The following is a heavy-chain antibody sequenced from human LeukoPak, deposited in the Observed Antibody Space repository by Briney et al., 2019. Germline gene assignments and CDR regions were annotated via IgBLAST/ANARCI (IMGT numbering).Heavy chain of an antibody. D-gene: IGHD2-2*01. Sequence: SVKVSCKASGGTFSSYAISWVRQAPGQGLEWMGGIIPIFGTANYAQKFQGRVTITTDESTSTAYMELSSLRSEDTAVYYCARGNVVVPAATYYYYYYMDVWGKGTTVTVSS. V-gene: IGHV1-69*05. CDR1: GGTFSSYA. CDR2: IIPIFGTA. J-gene: IGHJ6*03. CDR3: ARGNVVVPAATYYYYYYMDV.